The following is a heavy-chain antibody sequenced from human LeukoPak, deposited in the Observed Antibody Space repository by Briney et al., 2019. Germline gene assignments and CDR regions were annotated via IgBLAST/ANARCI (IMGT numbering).Heavy chain of an antibody. CDR2: INPNSGGT. CDR3: ARDPGDYGGNRFDY. CDR1: GYTFTGYY. D-gene: IGHD4-23*01. Sequence: ASVKVSCKASGYTFTGYYLHWVRQAPGQGLEWMGWINPNSGGTNYAQKFQGRVTMTRDTSVSTAYMELSRLRSDDTAVYYCARDPGDYGGNRFDYWGQGTLVTISS. V-gene: IGHV1-2*02. J-gene: IGHJ4*02.